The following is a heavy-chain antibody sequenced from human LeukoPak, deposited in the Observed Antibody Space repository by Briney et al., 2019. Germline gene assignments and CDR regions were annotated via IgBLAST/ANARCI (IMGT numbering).Heavy chain of an antibody. CDR2: IIPIFGIA. V-gene: IGHV1-69*04. Sequence: ASVKVSCKASGGTFSSYAISWVRQAPGQGLEGMGRIIPIFGIANYAQKFQGRVTITADKSTSTDYMELSSLRSEDTAVYYCARRYDSDSSDEDAFDIWGQGTMVTVSS. CDR1: GGTFSSYA. J-gene: IGHJ3*02. CDR3: ARRYDSDSSDEDAFDI. D-gene: IGHD3-22*01.